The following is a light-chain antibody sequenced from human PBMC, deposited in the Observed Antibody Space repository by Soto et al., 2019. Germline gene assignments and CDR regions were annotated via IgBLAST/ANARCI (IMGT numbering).Light chain of an antibody. CDR1: QSVLYSSNNKNY. V-gene: IGKV4-1*01. CDR3: KQYYDPPRT. CDR2: WAS. Sequence: DIVMTQSPDSLSVSLGERATINCKSSQSVLYSSNNKNYLAWYQQKPGQPPKLLIFWASTRESGVPDRFSGSGSGTDFTLTISSLQAEDVAVYYCKQYYDPPRTFGQGTKVDIK. J-gene: IGKJ1*01.